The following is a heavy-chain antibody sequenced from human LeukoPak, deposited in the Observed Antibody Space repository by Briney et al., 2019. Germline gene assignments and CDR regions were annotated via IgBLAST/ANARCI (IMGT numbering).Heavy chain of an antibody. D-gene: IGHD3-3*01. J-gene: IGHJ4*02. V-gene: IGHV4-38-2*01. CDR1: GYSISSGYY. Sequence: SETLSLTCAVSGYSISSGYYWGWIRQPPGKGLEGIGSFYHSGSTYYNPSLKSRVTISVDTSKNQFSLNLDSVTATDTAVYYCARTRTIFGVVNSGYWGQGTLVTVSS. CDR2: FYHSGST. CDR3: ARTRTIFGVVNSGY.